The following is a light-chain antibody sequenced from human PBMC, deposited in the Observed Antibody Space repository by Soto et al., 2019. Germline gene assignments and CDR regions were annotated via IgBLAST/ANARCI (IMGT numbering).Light chain of an antibody. Sequence: EIVLTQSPATLSLSPGERATLSCRASQSVSSYLGWYQQKPGQAPRLLIYDASNRATGIPARFSGSGSGTDFTLTISSLEPEDFAVYYCQQRSNWPTFGQGTRLAIK. CDR2: DAS. CDR3: QQRSNWPT. V-gene: IGKV3-11*01. J-gene: IGKJ5*01. CDR1: QSVSSY.